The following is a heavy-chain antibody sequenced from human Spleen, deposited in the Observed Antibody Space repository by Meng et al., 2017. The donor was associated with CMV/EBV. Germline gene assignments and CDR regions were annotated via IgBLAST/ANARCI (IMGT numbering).Heavy chain of an antibody. CDR3: ASGSFLESAGFDY. V-gene: IGHV3-13*01. J-gene: IGHJ4*02. Sequence: VGSLRLSCAASGFTFSDYDMHWVRQVRGKGLEWVSGIGLAGDTYYPASVKGRFTVSRENAKNLLYLQMDSLRAGDTAVYYCASGSFLESAGFDYWGQGTLVTVSS. D-gene: IGHD3-3*02. CDR1: GFTFSDYD. CDR2: IGLAGDT.